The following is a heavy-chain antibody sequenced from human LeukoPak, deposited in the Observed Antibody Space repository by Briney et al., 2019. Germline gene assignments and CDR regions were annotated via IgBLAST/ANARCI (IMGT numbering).Heavy chain of an antibody. CDR1: GGTFSSYA. D-gene: IGHD3-22*01. Sequence: LGASVKVSCKASGGTFSSYAISWVRQAPGQGLEWMGWINPNSGGTNYAQKFQGRVTMTRDTSISTAYMELSRLRSDDTAVYYCARGGRVYYYDSSGYSYARYDAFDIWGQGTMVTVSS. V-gene: IGHV1-2*02. J-gene: IGHJ3*02. CDR2: INPNSGGT. CDR3: ARGGRVYYYDSSGYSYARYDAFDI.